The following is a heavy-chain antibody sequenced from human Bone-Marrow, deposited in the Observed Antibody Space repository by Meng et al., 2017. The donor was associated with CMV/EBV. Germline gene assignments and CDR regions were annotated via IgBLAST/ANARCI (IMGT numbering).Heavy chain of an antibody. CDR2: IYPHYDT. V-gene: IGHV3-53*01. CDR3: ARDRVRQLVMYYGMDV. J-gene: IGHJ6*02. CDR1: GITVSSNY. Sequence: GGSLRLSCVASGITVSSNYMSWVRQTPGTGLEWVSVIYPHYDTYYADSVKGRFTISRDNAKNSLYLQMNSLRAEDTAVYYCARDRVRQLVMYYGMDVWGQGTTVTVSS. D-gene: IGHD6-6*01.